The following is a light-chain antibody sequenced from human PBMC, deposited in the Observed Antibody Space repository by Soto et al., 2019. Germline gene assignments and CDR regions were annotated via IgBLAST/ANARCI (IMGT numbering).Light chain of an antibody. CDR1: QSFSAW. CDR2: KAS. V-gene: IGKV1-5*03. J-gene: IGKJ4*01. Sequence: DIQMTQSPSTLSASVGDRVTITCRASQSFSAWLAWYQQKPGKAPKLLIYKASTLKSGVPSRFSGSGSGTEFTLTISSLQPDDSATYCCQQYNTYPLTFGGGTKVEIK. CDR3: QQYNTYPLT.